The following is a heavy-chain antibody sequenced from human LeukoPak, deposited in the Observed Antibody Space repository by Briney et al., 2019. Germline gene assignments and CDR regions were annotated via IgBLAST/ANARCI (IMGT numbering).Heavy chain of an antibody. J-gene: IGHJ4*02. CDR3: ARVATQYVWGSYRSIDY. CDR2: ISPGGSTI. D-gene: IGHD3-16*02. V-gene: IGHV3-11*04. CDR1: GFTFSDYY. Sequence: GGSLRLSCAASGFTFSDYYMSWIRQAPGKGLEWVSYISPGGSTIYYADSVKGRFTISRDNAKNSLYLQMNSLRAEDTAVYYCARVATQYVWGSYRSIDYWGQGALVTVSS.